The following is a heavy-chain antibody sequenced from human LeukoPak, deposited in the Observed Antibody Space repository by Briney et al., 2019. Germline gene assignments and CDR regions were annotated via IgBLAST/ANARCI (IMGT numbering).Heavy chain of an antibody. CDR3: ARALTSGNLVRFDP. CDR2: INSDGSST. D-gene: IGHD1-26*01. Sequence: GGSLRLSCAASGFAFSSYWMHWVRQAPGKGLVWVSRINSDGSSTSYADSVKGRFTISRDNAKNTLYLQMNSLRAEDTAVYYCARALTSGNLVRFDPWGQGTLVTVSS. CDR1: GFAFSSYW. V-gene: IGHV3-74*01. J-gene: IGHJ5*02.